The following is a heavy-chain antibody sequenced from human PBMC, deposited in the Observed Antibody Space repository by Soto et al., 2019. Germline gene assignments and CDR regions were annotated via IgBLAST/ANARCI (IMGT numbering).Heavy chain of an antibody. V-gene: IGHV4-31*03. J-gene: IGHJ6*02. CDR1: GGSISSCGYY. CDR3: ASYTSITMVRGVIKNSYYYGMDV. D-gene: IGHD3-10*01. Sequence: SEILSPTCTVSGGSISSCGYYWSWNRQHPVKGMEWIGYIYYSGSTYYNPSLKSRVTISVDTSKNQFSLKLSSLTAADTAVYYCASYTSITMVRGVIKNSYYYGMDVWGQGTTVTASS. CDR2: IYYSGST.